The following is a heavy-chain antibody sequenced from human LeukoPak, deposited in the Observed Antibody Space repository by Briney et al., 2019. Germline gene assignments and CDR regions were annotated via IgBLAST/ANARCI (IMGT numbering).Heavy chain of an antibody. CDR3: ASSRDYDFWSGYNYYYYGMDV. CDR2: IYYSGST. V-gene: IGHV4-39*01. Sequence: SETLPLTCTVSGGSISSSSYYWGWIRQPPGKGLEWIGSIYYSGSTYYNPSLKSRVTISVDTSKNQFSLKLSSVTAADTAVYYCASSRDYDFWSGYNYYYYGMDVWGQGTTVTVSS. CDR1: GGSISSSSYY. J-gene: IGHJ6*02. D-gene: IGHD3-3*01.